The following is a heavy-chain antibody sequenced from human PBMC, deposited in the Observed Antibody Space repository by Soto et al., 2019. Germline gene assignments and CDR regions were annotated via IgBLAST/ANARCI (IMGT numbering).Heavy chain of an antibody. V-gene: IGHV1-2*02. CDR2: MNTNTNTT. D-gene: IGHD6-6*01. CDR1: GYTFTSYY. J-gene: IGHJ5*02. CDR3: AREVVETSSLWLDP. Sequence: ASVKVSCKASGYTFTSYYMHWVRQAPGQGLEWIGRMNTNTNTTDSAAVFEGRVSLTWDTSISTAYMQLNSLKIDDTAVYYCAREVVETSSLWLDPWGQGTLVTVSS.